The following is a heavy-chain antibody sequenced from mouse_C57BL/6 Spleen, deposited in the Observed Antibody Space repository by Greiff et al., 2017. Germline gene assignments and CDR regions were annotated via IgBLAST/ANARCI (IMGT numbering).Heavy chain of an antibody. CDR2: IHPNSGST. Sequence: VQLQQPGAELVKPGASVKLSCKASGYTFTSYWMHWVKQRPGQGLEWIGMIHPNSGSTNYNEKFKSKATLTVDKSSSTAYMQLSSLTSEDSAVYYYARDYGSSSWFAYWGQGTLVTVSA. CDR1: GYTFTSYW. V-gene: IGHV1-64*01. D-gene: IGHD1-1*01. CDR3: ARDYGSSSWFAY. J-gene: IGHJ3*01.